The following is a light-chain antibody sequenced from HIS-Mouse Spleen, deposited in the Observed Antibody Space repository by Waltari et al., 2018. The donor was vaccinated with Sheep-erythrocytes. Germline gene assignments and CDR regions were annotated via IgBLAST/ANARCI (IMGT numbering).Light chain of an antibody. J-gene: IGLJ2*01. CDR1: SLRSYY. Sequence: SSELTQDPAVSVAFGQPVRIPCQGDSLRSYYASWFQQKPGQAPVLVIYGKNNRPSGIPDRFSGSSSGNTASLTITGAQAEDEADFYCNSRDSSGNHLGVVFGGGTK. V-gene: IGLV3-19*01. CDR3: NSRDSSGNHLGVV. CDR2: GKN.